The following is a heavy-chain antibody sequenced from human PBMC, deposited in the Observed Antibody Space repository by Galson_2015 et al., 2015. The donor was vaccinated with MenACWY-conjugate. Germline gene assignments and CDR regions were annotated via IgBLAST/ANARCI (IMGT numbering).Heavy chain of an antibody. D-gene: IGHD2-2*01. Sequence: VRQSPGKGLVWVSRINSDGSAADYADSVKGRFTISRDNAKNTLYLQMNSLRAEDTAVYYCATYCSSPSCYANGAYWGQGTLVTVSS. CDR2: INSDGSAA. CDR3: ATYCSSPSCYANGAY. J-gene: IGHJ4*02. V-gene: IGHV3-74*01.